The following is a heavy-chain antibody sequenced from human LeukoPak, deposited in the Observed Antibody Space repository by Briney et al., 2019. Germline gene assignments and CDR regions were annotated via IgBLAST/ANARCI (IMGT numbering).Heavy chain of an antibody. V-gene: IGHV3-30-3*01. CDR3: TRDQREGSTWLPRAYSAY. Sequence: GGSLRLSCAASGFIFSNDAMHWVRQAPGKGLEWVAVMSDGNNKYYADSVRGRFTISRDDSKNTLYLEMNGLKPEDTAVYHCTRDQREGSTWLPRAYSAYWGQGTLVTVSS. CDR2: MSDGNNK. CDR1: GFIFSNDA. D-gene: IGHD3-9*01. J-gene: IGHJ4*02.